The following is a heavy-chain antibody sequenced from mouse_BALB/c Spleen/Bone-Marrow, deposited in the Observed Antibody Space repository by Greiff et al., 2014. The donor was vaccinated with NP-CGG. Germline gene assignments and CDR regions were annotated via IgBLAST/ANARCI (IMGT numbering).Heavy chain of an antibody. CDR2: IRNKANGYTT. CDR3: ARDRGLLRFDY. CDR1: GFTFTDYY. J-gene: IGHJ2*01. Sequence: DVMLVESGGGLVQPGGSLRLSCATSGFTFTDYYMSWVRQPPGKALEWLGFIRNKANGYTTDYSASVKGRFTISRDNSQSILYLQMNTLRAEDSATYYCARDRGLLRFDYWGQGTTLTVSS. D-gene: IGHD2-3*01. V-gene: IGHV7-3*02.